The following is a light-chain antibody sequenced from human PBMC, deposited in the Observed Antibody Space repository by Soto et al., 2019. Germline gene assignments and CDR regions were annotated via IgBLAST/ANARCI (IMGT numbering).Light chain of an antibody. CDR3: CSYARGSRA. Sequence: HSALTQPASVSGSPGQSITISCTGTSSDVVNDLLVSWYQQQPGKAPKLMIYDGTKRPAGVSDRFSGSKSGNTASLTISGLQDEDEADYYCCSYARGSRAFGGGTKVTV. V-gene: IGLV2-23*01. CDR2: DGT. J-gene: IGLJ3*02. CDR1: SSDVVNDLL.